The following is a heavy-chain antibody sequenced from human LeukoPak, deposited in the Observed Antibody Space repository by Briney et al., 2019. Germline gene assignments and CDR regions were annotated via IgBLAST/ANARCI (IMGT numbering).Heavy chain of an antibody. D-gene: IGHD6-13*01. CDR3: ATPYSSSWSYYFDY. CDR2: IYHSGST. Sequence: SETLSLTCAVSGGSISSSNWWSWVRQPPGKGLDWIGEIYHSGSTNYNPSLKSRVTISVDKSKNQFSLKLSSVTAADTAVYYCATPYSSSWSYYFDYWGQGTLVTVSS. CDR1: GGSISSSNW. V-gene: IGHV4-4*02. J-gene: IGHJ4*02.